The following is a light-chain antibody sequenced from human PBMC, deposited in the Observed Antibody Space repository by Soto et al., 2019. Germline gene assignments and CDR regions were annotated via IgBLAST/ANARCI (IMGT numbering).Light chain of an antibody. CDR3: QKYNSAPFT. CDR2: AAS. J-gene: IGKJ3*01. CDR1: QGISNY. Sequence: DIQMTQSPSSLSASVGDRVTITCRASQGISNYLAWYQQKPGKVPKLLIYAASALQSGVPSRFSGSGSGTAFTLNISSLQYKDMAHSCCQKYNSAPFTFGPWTKVDIK. V-gene: IGKV1-27*01.